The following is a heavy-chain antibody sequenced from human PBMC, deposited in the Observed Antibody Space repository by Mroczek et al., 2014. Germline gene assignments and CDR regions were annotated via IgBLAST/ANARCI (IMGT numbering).Heavy chain of an antibody. CDR1: GGSISSYY. CDR2: IYYSGST. CDR3: ARDRWRVGATDY. J-gene: IGHJ4*02. Sequence: QVQLQQWGPGLVKPSETLSLTCTVSGGSISSYYWSWIRQPPGKGLEWIGYIYYSGSTNYNPSLKSRVTISVDTSKNQFSLKLSSVTAADTAVYYCARDRWRVGATDYWGQGTLVTVSS. V-gene: IGHV4-59*01. D-gene: IGHD1-26*01.